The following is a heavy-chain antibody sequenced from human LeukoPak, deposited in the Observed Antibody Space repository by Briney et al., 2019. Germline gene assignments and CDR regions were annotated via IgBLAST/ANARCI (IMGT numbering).Heavy chain of an antibody. CDR1: GYTFTSYG. CDR3: ARADEYSSSYLYFDY. D-gene: IGHD6-6*01. V-gene: IGHV1-18*01. Sequence: WASVKVSCKASGYTFTSYGISWVRQAAGQGLEWMGWISAYNGNTNYAQKLQGRVTMTTDTSTSTAYMELRSLRSDDTAVYYCARADEYSSSYLYFDYWGQGTLVTVSS. J-gene: IGHJ4*02. CDR2: ISAYNGNT.